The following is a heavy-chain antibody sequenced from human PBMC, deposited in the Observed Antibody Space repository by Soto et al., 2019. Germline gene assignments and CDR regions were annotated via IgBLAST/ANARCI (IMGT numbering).Heavy chain of an antibody. CDR2: IYSGGST. CDR3: VRGGAGDCSGGSCYQFDY. V-gene: IGHV3-53*01. CDR1: GFTVSSNY. J-gene: IGHJ4*02. D-gene: IGHD2-15*01. Sequence: PGGSLRLSCAASGFTVSSNYMSWVRQAPGKGLECVSVIYSGGSTYYADSVKGRFTISRDNSKNTLYLQMNSLRAEDTAVYYCVRGGAGDCSGGSCYQFDYWGQGTLVTVSS.